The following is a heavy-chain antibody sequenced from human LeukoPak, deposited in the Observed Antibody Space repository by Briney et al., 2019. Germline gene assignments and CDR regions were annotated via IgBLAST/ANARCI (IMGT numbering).Heavy chain of an antibody. CDR2: IYYSGST. CDR3: ARGGATGLFDY. D-gene: IGHD1-26*01. CDR1: GGSISSGGYY. V-gene: IGHV4-31*03. J-gene: IGHJ4*02. Sequence: SETLSLTCTVSGGSISSGGYYWSWIRQHPGKGLEWIGYIYYSGSTYYNPSLKSRVTISVDTSKNQFSLKLSSVTAADTAVYYCARGGATGLFDYWGQGTLVTVSS.